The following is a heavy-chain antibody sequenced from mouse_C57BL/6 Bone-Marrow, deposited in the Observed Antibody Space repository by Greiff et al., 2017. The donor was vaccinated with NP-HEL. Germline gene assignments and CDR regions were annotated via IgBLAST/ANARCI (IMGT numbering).Heavy chain of an antibody. J-gene: IGHJ1*03. Sequence: EVQLQESGAELVKPGASVKLSCTASGFNIKDYYMHWVKQRIEQGLEWIGRIDPEDGETKYAPKFQGKATITADTSSNTAYLQLSSLTSEDTAVYYCAREGGLLRYYWYFDVWGTGTTVTVSS. CDR1: GFNIKDYY. CDR3: AREGGLLRYYWYFDV. D-gene: IGHD1-1*01. CDR2: IDPEDGET. V-gene: IGHV14-2*01.